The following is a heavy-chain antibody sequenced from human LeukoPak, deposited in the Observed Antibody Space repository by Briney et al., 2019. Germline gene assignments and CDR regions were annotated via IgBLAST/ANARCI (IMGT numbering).Heavy chain of an antibody. V-gene: IGHV4-34*01. CDR3: ARGRRGYFEYYYYYMDV. CDR1: GGSFSGYY. D-gene: IGHD2-15*01. CDR2: INHSGST. J-gene: IGHJ6*03. Sequence: SETLSLTCAVYGGSFSGYYWSWIRQPPGKGLEWIGEINHSGSTNYNPSLKSRVTISVDTSKNQFSLKLSSVTAADTAVYYCARGRRGYFEYYYYYMDVWGKGTTVTVSS.